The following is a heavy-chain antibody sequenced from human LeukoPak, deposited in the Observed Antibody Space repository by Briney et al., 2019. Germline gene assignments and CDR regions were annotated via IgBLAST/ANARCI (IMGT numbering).Heavy chain of an antibody. CDR3: ARESEGWFDP. CDR2: IYYSGST. V-gene: IGHV4-59*01. CDR1: GGSITNYY. J-gene: IGHJ5*02. D-gene: IGHD1-14*01. Sequence: SETLSLTCTVSGGSITNYYWSWIRQPPGKGLEWIGYIYYSGSTNYNPSLKSRVTMSVDASNNQFSLKLSSVTAADTAVYYCARESEGWFDPWGQGTLVTVSS.